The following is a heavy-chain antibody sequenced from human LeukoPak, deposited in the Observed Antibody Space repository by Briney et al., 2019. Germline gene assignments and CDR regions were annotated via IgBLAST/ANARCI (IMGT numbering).Heavy chain of an antibody. CDR1: TYIFNKYY. J-gene: IGHJ3*02. D-gene: IGHD3-10*01. Sequence: GASVKISCKASTYIFNKYYIHWVRQAPGRGLEWMGIINPTSGRTSYAKNFQARVTMTRDMSTNTMYLDLSSLKSDDTAVYYCASGGEFRGSAFDIWGQGTTVIVSS. CDR3: ASGGEFRGSAFDI. CDR2: INPTSGRT. V-gene: IGHV1-46*02.